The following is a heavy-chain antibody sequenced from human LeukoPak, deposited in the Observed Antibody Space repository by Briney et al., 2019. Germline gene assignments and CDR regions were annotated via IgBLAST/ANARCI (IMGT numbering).Heavy chain of an antibody. J-gene: IGHJ4*02. CDR1: GFTFSENA. V-gene: IGHV3-23*01. D-gene: IGHD6-13*01. Sequence: GGSMRLSCATSGFTFSENALSWFRQAPGEGLEWVSDIRDNGDTYYAESVKGRFTISRDNSKNTLYLQMNSLRAEDTALYYASGHGSNSYWGQGTLVPVSS. CDR2: IRDNGDT. CDR3: SGHGSNSY.